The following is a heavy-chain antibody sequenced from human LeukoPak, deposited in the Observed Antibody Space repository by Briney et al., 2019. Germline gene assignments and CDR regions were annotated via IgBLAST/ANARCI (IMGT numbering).Heavy chain of an antibody. CDR1: GFIFSSSA. J-gene: IGHJ4*02. D-gene: IGHD6-13*01. CDR3: AMDPRQLASH. V-gene: IGHV3-30*09. CDR2: ISDDGNFK. Sequence: PGRSLRLSCAASGFIFSSSAMHWVRQAPGKGLEWLAVISDDGNFKYHAESVRGRFAISRDISKNTLFLQMNNLRAEDTAVYYCAMDPRQLASHWGQGTLVTVSS.